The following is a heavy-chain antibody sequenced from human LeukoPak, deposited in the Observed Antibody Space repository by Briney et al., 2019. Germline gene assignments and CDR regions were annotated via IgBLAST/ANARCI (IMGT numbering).Heavy chain of an antibody. Sequence: GGSLRLSCAASGFTFSSYAMSWVRQAPGKGLEWVSAISGSGGSTYYADSVKGRFTISRDNSKNTLYLQMNSLRAEDTAVYYCAKDLGHCSSTSCSSPDWGQGTLVTVSS. CDR1: GFTFSSYA. V-gene: IGHV3-23*01. CDR3: AKDLGHCSSTSCSSPD. D-gene: IGHD2-2*01. J-gene: IGHJ4*02. CDR2: ISGSGGST.